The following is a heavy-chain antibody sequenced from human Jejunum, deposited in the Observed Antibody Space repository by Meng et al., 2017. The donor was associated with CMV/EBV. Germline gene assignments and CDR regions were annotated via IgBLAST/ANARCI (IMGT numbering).Heavy chain of an antibody. CDR1: FSTYG. V-gene: IGHV1-18*01. J-gene: IGHJ5*02. D-gene: IGHD3-10*01. CDR2: ISAYNGNT. Sequence: FSTYGISWLRQAPGQGLEWVGWISAYNGNTKYGQKFQGRVTMTTDASTRTAYMELRSLRSDDTAVYFCARDPAVTMVATEGNWFDPWGQGTLVTVSS. CDR3: ARDPAVTMVATEGNWFDP.